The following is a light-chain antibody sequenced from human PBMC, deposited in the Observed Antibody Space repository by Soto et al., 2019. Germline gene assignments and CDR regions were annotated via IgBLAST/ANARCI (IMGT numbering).Light chain of an antibody. Sequence: EIVMTQSPATLSVSPGERATLSCRASQSISTELAWYQPKPGQPPRLLIYSASTRATGVPARCTGSGSGSELTLTISGLQSEDFAVYYCQQCHNWPLTFGQGTRLEI. CDR2: SAS. V-gene: IGKV3-15*01. J-gene: IGKJ2*01. CDR1: QSISTE. CDR3: QQCHNWPLT.